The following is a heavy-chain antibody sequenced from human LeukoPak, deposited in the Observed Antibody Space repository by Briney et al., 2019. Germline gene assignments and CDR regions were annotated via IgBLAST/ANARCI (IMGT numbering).Heavy chain of an antibody. Sequence: SETLSLTCTVSGGSISSYYWSWIRQPPGKGLEWIGYIYYSGSTNYNPSLKSRVTISVDTSKNQFSPKLSSVTAADTAVYYCARGGGYCSGGSCYSQFDYWGQGTLVTVSS. CDR2: IYYSGST. CDR1: GGSISSYY. CDR3: ARGGGYCSGGSCYSQFDY. D-gene: IGHD2-15*01. V-gene: IGHV4-59*01. J-gene: IGHJ4*02.